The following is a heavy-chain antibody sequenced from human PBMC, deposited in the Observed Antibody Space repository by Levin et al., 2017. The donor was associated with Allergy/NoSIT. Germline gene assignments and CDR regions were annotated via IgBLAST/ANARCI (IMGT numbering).Heavy chain of an antibody. V-gene: IGHV1-24*01. CDR2: FDPEDGET. J-gene: IGHJ6*02. CDR3: ATDLAGSYSHYYYGMDV. CDR1: GYTHTELS. D-gene: IGHD1-26*01. Sequence: ASVKVSCKVSGYTHTELSMHWVRQAPGKGLEWMGGFDPEDGETIYAQKFQGRVTMTEDTSTDTAYMELSSLRSEDTAVYYCATDLAGSYSHYYYGMDVWGQGTTVTVSS.